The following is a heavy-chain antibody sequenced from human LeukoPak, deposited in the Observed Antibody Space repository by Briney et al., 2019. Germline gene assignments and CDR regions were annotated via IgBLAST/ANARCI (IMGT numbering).Heavy chain of an antibody. J-gene: IGHJ5*02. V-gene: IGHV4-39*07. CDR1: GGFISSSSYF. CDR3: ARGPGREEDWFDP. Sequence: PSETLSLTCTVSGGFISSSSYFWGWIRQPPGKGLECIGSMYFNGSTNYNPSLKSRVTISVDTSKNQFSLKLSSVTAADTAVYYCARGPGREEDWFDPWGQGTLVTVSS. D-gene: IGHD3-10*01. CDR2: MYFNGST.